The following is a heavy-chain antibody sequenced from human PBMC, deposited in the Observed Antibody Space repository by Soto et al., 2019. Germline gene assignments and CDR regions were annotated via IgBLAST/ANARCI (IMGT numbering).Heavy chain of an antibody. J-gene: IGHJ4*02. CDR2: IIPILGIA. CDR3: ARAAARPREPFDY. V-gene: IGHV1-69*10. Sequence: SVKVSCKASGGTFSIYTISWVRQAPGQGLEWMGGIIPILGIANYAQKLQGRVTITTDKSTSTAYMELSSLRSEDAAVYYCARAAARPREPFDYWGQGTLVTVSS. D-gene: IGHD6-6*01. CDR1: GGTFSIYT.